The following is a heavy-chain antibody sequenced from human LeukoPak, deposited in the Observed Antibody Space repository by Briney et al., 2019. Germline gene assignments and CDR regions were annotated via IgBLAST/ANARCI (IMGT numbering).Heavy chain of an antibody. D-gene: IGHD3-22*01. V-gene: IGHV4-61*05. CDR2: IYYSGST. CDR3: ARGSGYYYVRPFDY. Sequence: PSETLSLTCTVSGGSISSSSYYWGWIRQPPGKGLEWIGYIYYSGSTKYNPSLKSRVTISVDTSKNQFSLILSSATAADTAVYYCARGSGYYYVRPFDYWGQGTLVTVSS. J-gene: IGHJ4*02. CDR1: GGSISSSSYY.